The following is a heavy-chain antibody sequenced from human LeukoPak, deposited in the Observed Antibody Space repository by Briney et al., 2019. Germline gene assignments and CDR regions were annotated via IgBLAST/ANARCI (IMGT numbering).Heavy chain of an antibody. J-gene: IGHJ4*02. Sequence: SETLSLTCAVYGGSFSVYHWSWIRQPPGKGLEWIGEISRGGSTNYSPSLKSRVTISLDTSKNQVSLKLSSVTVADTAMYYCGLSTTKATTRTIDYWGQGALVTVSS. CDR1: GGSFSVYH. D-gene: IGHD4-17*01. CDR3: GLSTTKATTRTIDY. V-gene: IGHV4-34*01. CDR2: ISRGGST.